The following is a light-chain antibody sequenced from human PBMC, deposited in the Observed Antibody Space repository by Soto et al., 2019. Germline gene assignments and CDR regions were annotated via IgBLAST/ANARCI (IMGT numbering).Light chain of an antibody. Sequence: QSVLTQPPSLAAAPGQKVTVSCSGSSANMGGNSVSWYQQLPGPAPKLLIYDDNKRPSVIPDRFSGSKSGTSAPLGITAFQTGDEADSYCASWDSSLTAYVFGTAPKLTVL. CDR2: DDN. CDR1: SANMGGNS. V-gene: IGLV1-51*01. CDR3: ASWDSSLTAYV. J-gene: IGLJ1*01.